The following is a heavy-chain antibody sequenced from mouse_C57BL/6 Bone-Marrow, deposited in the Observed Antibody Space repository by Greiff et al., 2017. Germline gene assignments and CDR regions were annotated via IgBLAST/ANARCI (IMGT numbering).Heavy chain of an antibody. V-gene: IGHV1-50*01. CDR3: ARGDYGYDGPCWYFDV. CDR2: IDPSDSYT. D-gene: IGHD2-2*01. J-gene: IGHJ1*03. Sequence: VKLMEPGAELVKPGASVKLSCKASGYTFTSYWMQWVKQRPGQGLEWIGEIDPSDSYTNYNQKFKGKATLTVDTSSSTAYMQLSSLTSEDSAVYYCARGDYGYDGPCWYFDVWGTGTTVTVSS. CDR1: GYTFTSYW.